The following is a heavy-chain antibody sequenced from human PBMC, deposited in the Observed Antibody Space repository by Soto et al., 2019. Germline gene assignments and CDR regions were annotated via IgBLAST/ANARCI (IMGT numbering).Heavy chain of an antibody. J-gene: IGHJ4*02. CDR3: ATAGTSIDS. CDR1: GYTFTNFG. CDR2: ISAYNGNT. V-gene: IGHV1-18*01. Sequence: ASVKVSCKASGYTFTNFGISWVRQAPGQGLEWMGWISAYNGNTNYAQNFQGRGTMTTDTSTSTAYMELRSLRSDDTAVYYCATAGTSIDSWGQGTLVTVSS. D-gene: IGHD3-10*01.